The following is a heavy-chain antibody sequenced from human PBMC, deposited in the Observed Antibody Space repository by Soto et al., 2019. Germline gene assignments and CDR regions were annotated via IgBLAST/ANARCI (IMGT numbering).Heavy chain of an antibody. V-gene: IGHV4-59*01. J-gene: IGHJ5*02. CDR1: GGSISSYY. D-gene: IGHD4-4*01. CDR3: ARVRDGTTIWFDP. CDR2: IYYSGST. Sequence: KPSETLSLTCTVSGGSISSYYWSWIRQPPGKGLEWIGYIYYSGSTNYNPSLKSRVTISVDTSKNQFSLKLSSVTAADTAVYYCARVRDGTTIWFDPWGQGTLVTVSS.